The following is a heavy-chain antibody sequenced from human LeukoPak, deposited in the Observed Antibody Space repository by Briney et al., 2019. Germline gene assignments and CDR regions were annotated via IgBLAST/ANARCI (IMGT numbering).Heavy chain of an antibody. CDR3: AKRFDCSGSTCYSWDY. V-gene: IGHV3-23*01. CDR1: GFSFSSYA. Sequence: GGSLRLSCAASGFSFSSYAMSWVRQAPGKGLEWVSAISGSGGSTYYADSVKGRFTISRDNSKSTPYLQMSSLRAEDTAVYYCAKRFDCSGSTCYSWDYWGQGTLVTVSS. CDR2: ISGSGGST. J-gene: IGHJ4*02. D-gene: IGHD2-15*01.